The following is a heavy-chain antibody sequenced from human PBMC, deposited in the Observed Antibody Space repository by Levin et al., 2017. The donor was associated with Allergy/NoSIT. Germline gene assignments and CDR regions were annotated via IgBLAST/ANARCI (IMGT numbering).Heavy chain of an antibody. CDR3: AKVDDFWSGYGLWGAFDI. V-gene: IGHV3-23*01. CDR2: ISGSGGST. CDR1: GFTFSSYA. J-gene: IGHJ3*02. Sequence: GGSLRLSCAASGFTFSSYAMSWVRQAPGKGLEWVSAISGSGGSTYYADSVKGRFTISRDNSKNTLYLQMNSLRAEDTAVYYCAKVDDFWSGYGLWGAFDIWGQGTMVTVSS. D-gene: IGHD3-3*01.